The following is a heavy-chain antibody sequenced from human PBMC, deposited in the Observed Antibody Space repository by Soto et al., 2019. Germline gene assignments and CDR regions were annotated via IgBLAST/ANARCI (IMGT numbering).Heavy chain of an antibody. Sequence: VASVKVSCKDCGYTFTSYGISWVRQAPGQGPEWMGWISAYNGNTKYAQKLQGRVTMTTDTSTSTAYMELRSLRSDDTAVYYCARDLGQQLFDYWGQGTLVTVSS. J-gene: IGHJ4*02. CDR3: ARDLGQQLFDY. CDR2: ISAYNGNT. CDR1: GYTFTSYG. V-gene: IGHV1-18*01. D-gene: IGHD6-13*01.